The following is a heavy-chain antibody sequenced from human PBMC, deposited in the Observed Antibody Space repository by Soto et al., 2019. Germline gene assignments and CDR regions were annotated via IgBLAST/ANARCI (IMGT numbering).Heavy chain of an antibody. J-gene: IGHJ6*02. Sequence: QVQLVQSGAEVKKPGASVKVSCKASGYTFTSYYMHWVRQAPGQGLEWMGIINPSGGSTSYAQKFXGXXXXXXXXXXXXXXXXXXXXXXXXXXXXXXXXXNPRVXXYYGSGGGMDVWGQGTTVTV. CDR3: XXXNPRVXXYYGSGGGMDV. CDR2: INPSGGST. V-gene: IGHV1-46*01. D-gene: IGHD3-10*01. CDR1: GYTFTSYY.